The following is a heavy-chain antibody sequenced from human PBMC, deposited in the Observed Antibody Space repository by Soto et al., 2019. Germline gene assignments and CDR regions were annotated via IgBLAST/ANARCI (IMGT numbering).Heavy chain of an antibody. V-gene: IGHV1-69*13. J-gene: IGHJ4*02. D-gene: IGHD6-13*01. CDR2: IIPIFGTA. CDR1: GGTFSSYA. CDR3: ARDPRRSSWYAQNFDY. Sequence: GASVKVSCKASGGTFSSYAISWARQAPGQGLEWMGGIIPIFGTANYAQKFQGRVTITADESTSTAYMELSSLRSEDTAVYYCARDPRRSSWYAQNFDYWGQANLVTVSS.